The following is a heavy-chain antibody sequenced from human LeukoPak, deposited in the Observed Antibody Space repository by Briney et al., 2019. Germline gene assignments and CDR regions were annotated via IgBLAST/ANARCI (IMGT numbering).Heavy chain of an antibody. D-gene: IGHD5-12*01. CDR1: GYSFTSYW. V-gene: IGHV5-10-1*01. Sequence: GESLKISCKGSGYSFTSYWISWVRQMPGKGPEWMGGIDPSDSYTHYSPSFQGHVTISADKSISTAYLQWSSLKASDTAMYYCASLDGGYSGYTNWFDPWGQGTLVTVSS. CDR3: ASLDGGYSGYTNWFDP. CDR2: IDPSDSYT. J-gene: IGHJ5*02.